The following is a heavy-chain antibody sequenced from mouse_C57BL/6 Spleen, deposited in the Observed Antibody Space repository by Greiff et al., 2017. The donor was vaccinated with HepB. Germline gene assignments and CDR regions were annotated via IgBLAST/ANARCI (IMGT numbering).Heavy chain of an antibody. Sequence: VQLQESGAELVRPGASVTLSCKASGYTFTDYEMHWVKQTPVHGLEWIGAIDPETGGTAYNQKFKGKAILTADKSSSTAYMELRSLTSEDSAVYYCTRSPTVVKYFDVWGTGTTVTVSS. J-gene: IGHJ1*03. V-gene: IGHV1-15*01. CDR1: GYTFTDYE. D-gene: IGHD1-1*01. CDR2: IDPETGGT. CDR3: TRSPTVVKYFDV.